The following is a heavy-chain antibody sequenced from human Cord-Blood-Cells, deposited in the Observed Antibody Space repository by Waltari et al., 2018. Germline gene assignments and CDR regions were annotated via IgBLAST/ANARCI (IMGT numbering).Heavy chain of an antibody. V-gene: IGHV1-2*04. CDR3: ARSYDILTGYFDY. CDR1: GYTFTGYY. J-gene: IGHJ4*02. D-gene: IGHD3-9*01. Sequence: VKVSCKASGYTFTGYYMHWVRQAPGQGLEWMGWINPNSGGTNYAQKFQGWVTMTRDTSISTAYMELSRLRSDDTAVYYCARSYDILTGYFDYWGQGTLVTVSS. CDR2: INPNSGGT.